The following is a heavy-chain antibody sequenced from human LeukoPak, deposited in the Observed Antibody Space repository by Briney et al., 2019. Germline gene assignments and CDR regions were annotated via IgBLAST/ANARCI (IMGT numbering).Heavy chain of an antibody. CDR2: ISGSGGST. Sequence: PGGSLRLSCAASGFTFNSYAMNWVRQAPGKGLEWVSGISGSGGSTDYADSVKGRFIISRDNSKNTVYMQMNSLRAEDTAVYYCAKRSGGSGYYTLFDYWGQGTLVTVSS. D-gene: IGHD3-22*01. J-gene: IGHJ4*02. CDR1: GFTFNSYA. V-gene: IGHV3-23*01. CDR3: AKRSGGSGYYTLFDY.